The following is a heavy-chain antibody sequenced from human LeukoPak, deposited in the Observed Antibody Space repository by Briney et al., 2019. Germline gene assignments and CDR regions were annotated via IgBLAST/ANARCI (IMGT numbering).Heavy chain of an antibody. CDR1: GFTFSSYA. CDR2: ISGSGGST. V-gene: IGHV3-23*01. D-gene: IGHD3-3*01. CDR3: AKDGAYYDFWSGYRHEHPYYFDY. J-gene: IGHJ4*02. Sequence: GGSLRLSCAASGFTFSSYAMSWVRQAPGKGLEWVSAISGSGGSTYYADSVKGRFNISRDNSKNTLYLQMNSLRAEDTAVYYCAKDGAYYDFWSGYRHEHPYYFDYWGQGTLVTVSS.